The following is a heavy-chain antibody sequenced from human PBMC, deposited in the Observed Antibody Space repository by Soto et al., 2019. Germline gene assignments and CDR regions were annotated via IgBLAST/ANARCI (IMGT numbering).Heavy chain of an antibody. Sequence: QVQLVPSGAEVKKPGASVKVSCKASGFTFTNYFFHWVRQAPRQGLEWMGIISPYDGSTHYVQSLQGRVTTTSDTYTSTVYMELSSLRSEDTAVYYCARGDGRGSSGFYYYYGMDVWGHGTTVTVSS. V-gene: IGHV1-46*01. CDR3: ARGDGRGSSGFYYYYGMDV. CDR2: ISPYDGST. J-gene: IGHJ6*02. CDR1: GFTFTNYF. D-gene: IGHD6-25*01.